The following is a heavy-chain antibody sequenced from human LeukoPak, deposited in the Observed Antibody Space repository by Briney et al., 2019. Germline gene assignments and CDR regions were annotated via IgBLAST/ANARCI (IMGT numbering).Heavy chain of an antibody. Sequence: PGGSLRLSCAASGFTFSSYAMHWVRQAPGKGLEWVAVISYDGSNKYYADSVKGRFTISRDNSKNTLYLQMNSLRAEDTAVYYCASDSSGWQYYFDYWGQGTLVTVSS. CDR1: GFTFSSYA. J-gene: IGHJ4*02. CDR2: ISYDGSNK. V-gene: IGHV3-30-3*01. D-gene: IGHD6-19*01. CDR3: ASDSSGWQYYFDY.